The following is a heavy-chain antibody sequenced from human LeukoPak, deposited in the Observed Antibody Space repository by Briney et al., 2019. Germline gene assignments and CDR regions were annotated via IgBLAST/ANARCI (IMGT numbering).Heavy chain of an antibody. V-gene: IGHV4-59*01. D-gene: IGHD6-13*01. CDR3: ARYTSHWGDFDY. Sequence: SETLSLTCTVSGGSISSYYWSWIRQPPGKGLEWIGYIYYSGCTNYNPSLKSRVTISVDTSKNQFPLKLSSVTAADTAVYYCARYTSHWGDFDYWGQGTLVTVSS. J-gene: IGHJ4*02. CDR1: GGSISSYY. CDR2: IYYSGCT.